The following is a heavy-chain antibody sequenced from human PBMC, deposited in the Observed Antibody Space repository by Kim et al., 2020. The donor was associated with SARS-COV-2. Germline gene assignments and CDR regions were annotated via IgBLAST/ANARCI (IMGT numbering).Heavy chain of an antibody. CDR2: IRSKANSYAT. J-gene: IGHJ3*02. D-gene: IGHD1-26*01. CDR1: GFTFSDSA. V-gene: IGHV3-73*01. CDR3: ARGPPYSESYWDAFDI. Sequence: LSLTCAASGFTFSDSAMHWVRQASGKGLEWVGRIRSKANSYATVYAASVKGRFTISRDDSKNTAYLQMNSLKTEDTAVYYCARGPPYSESYWDAFDIWGQGTKVTVSS.